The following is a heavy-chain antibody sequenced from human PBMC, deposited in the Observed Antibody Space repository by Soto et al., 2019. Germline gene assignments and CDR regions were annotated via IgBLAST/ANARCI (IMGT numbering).Heavy chain of an antibody. CDR1: VFTFSSYS. Sequence: PGGSLRLSCAASVFTFSSYSMNWVRQAPGKGLEWVSSISSSSSYIYYADSVKGRFTISRDNAKNSLYLQMNSLRAEDTAVYYCAGYDFWSGYDDYWGQGTLVTVSS. D-gene: IGHD3-3*01. CDR2: ISSSSSYI. V-gene: IGHV3-21*01. CDR3: AGYDFWSGYDDY. J-gene: IGHJ4*02.